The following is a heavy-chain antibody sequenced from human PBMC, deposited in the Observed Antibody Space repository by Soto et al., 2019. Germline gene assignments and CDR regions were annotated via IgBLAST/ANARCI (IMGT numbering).Heavy chain of an antibody. V-gene: IGHV3-30-3*01. D-gene: IGHD4-17*01. J-gene: IGHJ6*02. Sequence: PGGSLSLSCAASGFTFSSYAMHWVRPAPGKGLEWVAVISYDGSNKYYADSVKGRFTISRDNSKNTLYLQMNSLRAEDTAVYYCARVGPAGDYAYYYYYYGMDVWGQGTTVTVSS. CDR3: ARVGPAGDYAYYYYYYGMDV. CDR1: GFTFSSYA. CDR2: ISYDGSNK.